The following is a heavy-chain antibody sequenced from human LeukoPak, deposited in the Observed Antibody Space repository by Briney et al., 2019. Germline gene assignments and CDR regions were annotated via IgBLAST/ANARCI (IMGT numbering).Heavy chain of an antibody. Sequence: GASVKVSCKASGYTFTSYYMHWVRQAPGQGLEWMGIINPSGGSTSYAQKFQGRVTMTRDMSTSTVYMELSSLRSEDTAVYYCARVILPMTTVSYFDYWGQGTLVTVSS. D-gene: IGHD4-17*01. CDR3: ARVILPMTTVSYFDY. J-gene: IGHJ4*02. V-gene: IGHV1-46*01. CDR2: INPSGGST. CDR1: GYTFTSYY.